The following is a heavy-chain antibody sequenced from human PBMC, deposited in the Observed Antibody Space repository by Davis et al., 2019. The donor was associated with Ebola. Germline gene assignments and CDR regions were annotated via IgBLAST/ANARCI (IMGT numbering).Heavy chain of an antibody. D-gene: IGHD2-2*01. CDR1: GGSIISSSSY. CDR3: ARLDVVPAAMKNYYYYYGMDV. CDR2: IYYSGIT. V-gene: IGHV4-39*01. J-gene: IGHJ6*02. Sequence: SETLSLTCTVSGGSIISSSSYWGWIRQPPRKGLEWIGSIYYSGITYYNPSLKSRVTISVDTSKNQFSLKLSSVTAADTAVYYCARLDVVPAAMKNYYYYYGMDVWGQGTTVTVSS.